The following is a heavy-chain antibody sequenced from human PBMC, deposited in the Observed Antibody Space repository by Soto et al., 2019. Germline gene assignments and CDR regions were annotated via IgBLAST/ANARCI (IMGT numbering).Heavy chain of an antibody. V-gene: IGHV3-43D*04. J-gene: IGHJ6*02. D-gene: IGHD3-3*01. CDR2: ISWDGGST. CDR3: AKDISITIFGVGAGMDV. CDR1: GFTFDDYA. Sequence: GGSLRLSXAASGFTFDDYAMHWVRQAPGKGLEWVSLISWDGGSTYYADSVKGRFTISRDNSKNSLYLQMNSLRAEDTALYYCAKDISITIFGVGAGMDVWGQGTTVTVSS.